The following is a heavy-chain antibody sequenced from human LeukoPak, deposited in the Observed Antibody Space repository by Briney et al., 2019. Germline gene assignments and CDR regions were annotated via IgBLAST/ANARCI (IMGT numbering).Heavy chain of an antibody. D-gene: IGHD3-10*01. CDR1: GGSISTHY. CDR2: IYPSGST. J-gene: IGHJ3*02. CDR3: ASGRGSRRQMAGYDAFDI. Sequence: SSETLSLTCTVSGGSISTHYWTWIRQPAGKGLEWIGRIYPSGSTNYNPSLKSRVTMSVDTSKNQFSLKMSSVTAADTAVYYCASGRGSRRQMAGYDAFDIWGQGTMVTVSS. V-gene: IGHV4-4*07.